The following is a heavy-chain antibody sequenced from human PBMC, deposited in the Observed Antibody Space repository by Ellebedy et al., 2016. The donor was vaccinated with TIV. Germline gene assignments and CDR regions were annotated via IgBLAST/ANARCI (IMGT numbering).Heavy chain of an antibody. V-gene: IGHV1-2*02. CDR2: IDPDSGDT. D-gene: IGHD5-12*01. CDR3: ARDMVQGMVARYLWFDY. CDR1: GYTFTGHY. Sequence: ASVKVSCKASGYTFTGHYMHWARQTPGQGLEWMGWIDPDSGDTNYAQKFQGRLTMTTDTSTDTAHMELRRLRSDDTAVYYCARDMVQGMVARYLWFDYWGQGTLVTVSS. J-gene: IGHJ4*02.